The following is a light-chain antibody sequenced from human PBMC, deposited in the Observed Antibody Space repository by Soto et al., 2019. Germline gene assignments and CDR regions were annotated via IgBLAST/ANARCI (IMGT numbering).Light chain of an antibody. J-gene: IGKJ3*01. CDR1: QGIRSY. CDR2: AAS. V-gene: IGKV1-9*01. Sequence: IQLTQSPSSLSASVGDRVTITCRASQGIRSYLAWYQQEPGKVPKLLIYAASILEVGVPSRFSGGESGTDVTLTISCLQPEDFATYYCQQLNSYPFTCGPGTKVHTK. CDR3: QQLNSYPFT.